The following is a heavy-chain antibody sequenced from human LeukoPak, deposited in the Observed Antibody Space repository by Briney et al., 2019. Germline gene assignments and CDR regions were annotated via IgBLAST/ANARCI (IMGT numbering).Heavy chain of an antibody. J-gene: IGHJ6*02. Sequence: GGSLRLSCAASGFTLSSYWMHWVRQVPGKGLVWVSRINPDGGTTTYADSVKGRFTSSRDNAKNSLYLQMNSLRAEDTAIYYCIKDIRPGGMDVWGQGITVTVSS. V-gene: IGHV3-74*01. CDR3: IKDIRPGGMDV. CDR1: GFTLSSYW. CDR2: INPDGGTT. D-gene: IGHD1-14*01.